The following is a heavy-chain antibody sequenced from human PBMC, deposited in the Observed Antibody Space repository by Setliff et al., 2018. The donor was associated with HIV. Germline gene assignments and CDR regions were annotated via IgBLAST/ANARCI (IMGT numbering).Heavy chain of an antibody. J-gene: IGHJ6*03. V-gene: IGHV1-8*02. CDR2: MNPNSGNT. CDR3: ARARRDSYDRGRRNHYYIDV. D-gene: IGHD3-22*01. CDR1: GYTFTSYD. Sequence: GASVKVSCKTSGYTFTSYDINWVRQATGQGLEWMGWMNPNSGNTGYAQKFQGRVTMTRDASISTAYMELNTLKFEDTAVYYCARARRDSYDRGRRNHYYIDVWVKVTTVTVSS.